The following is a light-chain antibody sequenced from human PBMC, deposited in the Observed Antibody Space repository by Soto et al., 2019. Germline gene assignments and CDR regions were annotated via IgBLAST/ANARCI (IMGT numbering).Light chain of an antibody. CDR1: QNISVW. Sequence: DIQMTQSPSTLSASVGDGVTITCRASQNISVWLAWYQQRPGKAPKFLIYDASNLETGVSSRFSGSGSGTDFTLTIRSLQPDELATYYCQQYDSSSPTFGQGTKLEIK. CDR2: DAS. V-gene: IGKV1-5*01. J-gene: IGKJ2*01. CDR3: QQYDSSSPT.